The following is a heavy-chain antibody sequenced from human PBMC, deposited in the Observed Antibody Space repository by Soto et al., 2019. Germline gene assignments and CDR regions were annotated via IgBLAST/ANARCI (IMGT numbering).Heavy chain of an antibody. CDR1: SGSISSSNW. D-gene: IGHD3-10*01. CDR3: ARDAGGGSNIPFDY. CDR2: IYHSGST. Sequence: SETLSLTCAVSSGSISSSNWWSWVRQPPGKGLEWIGEIYHSGSTNYNPSLKSRVTISVDKSKNQFSLKLSSVTAADTAVYYCARDAGGGSNIPFDYWGQGTLVTVSS. J-gene: IGHJ4*02. V-gene: IGHV4-4*02.